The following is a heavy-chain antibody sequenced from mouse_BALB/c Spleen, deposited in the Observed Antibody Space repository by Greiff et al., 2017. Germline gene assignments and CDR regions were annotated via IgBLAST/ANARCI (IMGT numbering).Heavy chain of an antibody. CDR2: IWAGGST. D-gene: IGHD2-4*01. CDR3: ARDMGAYDYDVGFGC. CDR1: GFSLTSYG. J-gene: IGHJ3*01. V-gene: IGHV2-9*02. Sequence: VQLVESGPGLVAPSQCLSITCTVSGFSLTSYGVHWVRQPPGKGLEWLGVIWAGGSTNYNSALMSRLSISKDNSKSQVFLKMNSLQTDDTAMYYCARDMGAYDYDVGFGCWGQGTLVTGSA.